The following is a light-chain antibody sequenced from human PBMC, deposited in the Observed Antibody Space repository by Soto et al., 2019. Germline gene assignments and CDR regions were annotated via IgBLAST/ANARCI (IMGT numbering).Light chain of an antibody. CDR1: RSVSTS. Sequence: DIQMTQSPSFLSASVGERVTITCRANRSVSTSLNWYQQKPGEAPKVLIYAATNLQRGIPSRFSGGGFGTEFTLTVSSLEPEDFATYYCQQSYSTRWTFGQGTKVDIK. V-gene: IGKV1-39*01. CDR2: AAT. J-gene: IGKJ1*01. CDR3: QQSYSTRWT.